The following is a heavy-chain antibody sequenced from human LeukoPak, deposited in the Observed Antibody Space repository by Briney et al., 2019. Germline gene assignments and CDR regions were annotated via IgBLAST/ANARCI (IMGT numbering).Heavy chain of an antibody. Sequence: PGGSLRLSCAASGFTFSSYSMNWVRQAPGKGLEWVSYISSSSSTIYYADSAKGRFTISRDNAKNSLYLQMNSLRAEDTAVYYCARDRWNHREWFDPWGQGTLVTVSS. V-gene: IGHV3-48*01. CDR3: ARDRWNHREWFDP. CDR2: ISSSSSTI. J-gene: IGHJ5*02. D-gene: IGHD1-1*01. CDR1: GFTFSSYS.